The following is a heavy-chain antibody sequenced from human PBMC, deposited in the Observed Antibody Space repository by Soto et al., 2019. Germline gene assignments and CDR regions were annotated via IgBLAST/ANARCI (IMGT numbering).Heavy chain of an antibody. CDR2: IFSRGST. CDR3: ARERTGPLVRGVIMDL. D-gene: IGHD3-10*01. Sequence: SETLSLTCNVSGDSMTNYYWTWIRQPAGRGLEWIGRIFSRGSTNYHYSLKDRATISLDMSANQFSLRLTSVTAADTAIYFCARERTGPLVRGVIMDLWGQGTLVTVSS. V-gene: IGHV4-4*07. CDR1: GDSMTNYY. J-gene: IGHJ4*02.